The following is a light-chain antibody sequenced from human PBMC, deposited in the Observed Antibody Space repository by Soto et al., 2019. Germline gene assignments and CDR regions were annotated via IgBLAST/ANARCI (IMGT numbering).Light chain of an antibody. V-gene: IGKV3-20*01. Sequence: EIVLTQSPGTLSLSPGERATISCRASQRVSSRYFAWFQQRPGQVPRLLIFGSSSRARGIPDRFSGSGSGPDFTLTISRLEPEDFGVYYCQQYYHSPRTFGQGTTVEIK. CDR2: GSS. CDR1: QRVSSRY. CDR3: QQYYHSPRT. J-gene: IGKJ1*01.